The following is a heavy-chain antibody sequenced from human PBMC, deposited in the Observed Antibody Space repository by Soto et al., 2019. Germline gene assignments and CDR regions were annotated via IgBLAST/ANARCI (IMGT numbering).Heavy chain of an antibody. Sequence: GGSLRLSCAVSGYTFDNSAMSWVRQVPGRGLEWVSSISASGGHTYYADSVKGRFTISRDNSRNTLDLQFNSLRVEDTAIYYCAKNGGRGTTTTTLLYFDYWGQGAPVTVSS. V-gene: IGHV3-23*01. D-gene: IGHD1-1*01. CDR1: GYTFDNSA. J-gene: IGHJ4*02. CDR3: AKNGGRGTTTTTLLYFDY. CDR2: ISASGGHT.